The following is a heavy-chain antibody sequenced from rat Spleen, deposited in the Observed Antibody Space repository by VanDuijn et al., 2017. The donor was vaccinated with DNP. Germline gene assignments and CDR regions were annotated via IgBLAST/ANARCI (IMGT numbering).Heavy chain of an antibody. D-gene: IGHD1-1*01. CDR3: TRALITTVVTFDY. V-gene: IGHV5-58*01. CDR1: GFTFSSYW. CDR2: INLDGSKT. J-gene: IGHJ2*01. Sequence: EVQLVETGGGLMQPGKSLKLSCVASGFTFSSYWMYWIRQTPGKGLEWLSSINLDGSKTFYPDSVKGLFVISRVNAENTLYLQMYSLRSEDTATYYCTRALITTVVTFDYWGQGVMVTVSS.